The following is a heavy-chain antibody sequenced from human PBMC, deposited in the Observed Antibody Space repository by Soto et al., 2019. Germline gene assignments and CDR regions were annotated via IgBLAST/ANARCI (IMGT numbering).Heavy chain of an antibody. CDR2: ISAYNGNT. V-gene: IGHV1-18*01. CDR3: ARDRGSGWYNWVYYYYGMDV. CDR1: GYTFTSYG. D-gene: IGHD6-19*01. Sequence: QVQLVQSGAEVKKPGASVKVSCKASGYTFTSYGISWVRQAPGQGLEWMGWISAYNGNTNYAQKLQGRVTMTTDTTTSTAYMELRSLRSDDTAVYYCARDRGSGWYNWVYYYYGMDVWGQGTTVTVSS. J-gene: IGHJ6*02.